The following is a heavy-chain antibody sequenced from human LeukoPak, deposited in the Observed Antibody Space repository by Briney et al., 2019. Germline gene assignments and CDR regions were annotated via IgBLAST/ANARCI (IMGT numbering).Heavy chain of an antibody. J-gene: IGHJ5*02. V-gene: IGHV3-7*01. Sequence: GGSLRLSCAASGFTFSSYWMSWVRQAPGKGLEWVANIKQDGSEKYYVDSVEGRFTISRDNAKNSLYLQMNSLRAEDTAVYYCARVRGVTYYDILTGHYGFDPWGQGTLVTVSS. CDR3: ARVRGVTYYDILTGHYGFDP. CDR2: IKQDGSEK. D-gene: IGHD3-9*01. CDR1: GFTFSSYW.